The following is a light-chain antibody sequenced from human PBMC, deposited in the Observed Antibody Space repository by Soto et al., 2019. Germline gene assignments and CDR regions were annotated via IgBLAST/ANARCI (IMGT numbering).Light chain of an antibody. J-gene: IGLJ2*01. CDR1: SGSIASNS. Sequence: NFMLTQPHSVSESPGKTVTISCTRSSGSIASNSVQWYQQRPGSAPSTVIFGVFQGPSGVSDRFSASIDSSSNSASLTISGLQAEDEADYYCQSYDSDNYVVVFGGGTQLTVL. CDR2: GVF. V-gene: IGLV6-57*04. CDR3: QSYDSDNYVVV.